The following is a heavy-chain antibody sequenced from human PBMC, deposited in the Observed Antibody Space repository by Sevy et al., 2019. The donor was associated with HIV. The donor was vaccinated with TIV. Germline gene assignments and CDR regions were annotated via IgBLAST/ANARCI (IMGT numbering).Heavy chain of an antibody. D-gene: IGHD3-22*01. CDR1: AFSLSNYY. V-gene: IGHV3-7*01. CDR2: IKQGGNEQ. Sequence: GGSLRLSCAASAFSLSNYYMTWVRQAPGKGLEWVANIKQGGNEQFYLESVKGRFTISRDDAKNSVYLQMTSLRAEDTAVYYWAGEGVIYDYDGRDFDDAFDIWGHGTMVTVSS. J-gene: IGHJ3*02. CDR3: AGEGVIYDYDGRDFDDAFDI.